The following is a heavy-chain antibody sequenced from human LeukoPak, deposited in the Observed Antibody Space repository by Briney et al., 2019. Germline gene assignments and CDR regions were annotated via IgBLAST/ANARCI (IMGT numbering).Heavy chain of an antibody. CDR3: ARDPGAPYYYYYMDV. Sequence: ASVKVSCKASGYTFTGYYMHWVRQAPGQGLEWMGWINPNSGGTNYAQKFQGRVTMTRDTSISTAYMELSRLRSDDTAVYYCARDPGAPYYYYYMDVWGKGTTVTVSS. D-gene: IGHD3-10*01. CDR1: GYTFTGYY. CDR2: INPNSGGT. J-gene: IGHJ6*03. V-gene: IGHV1-2*02.